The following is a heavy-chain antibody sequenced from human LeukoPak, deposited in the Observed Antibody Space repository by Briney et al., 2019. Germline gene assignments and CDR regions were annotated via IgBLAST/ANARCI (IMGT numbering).Heavy chain of an antibody. J-gene: IGHJ6*03. D-gene: IGHD2-15*01. CDR2: INPRGGST. Sequence: ASVKVSCKASGYTFTSYYMHWVRQAPGQGLEWMGIINPRGGSTSYAQKFQGRVTMTRDTSTSTVYMELSSLRSEDTAVYYCARGYCSGGSCYPPQDYYYYYYLDVWGKGTTVTVSS. V-gene: IGHV1-46*01. CDR3: ARGYCSGGSCYPPQDYYYYYYLDV. CDR1: GYTFTSYY.